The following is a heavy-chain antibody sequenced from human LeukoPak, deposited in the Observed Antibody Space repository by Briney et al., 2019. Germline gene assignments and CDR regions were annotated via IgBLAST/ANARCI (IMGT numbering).Heavy chain of an antibody. J-gene: IGHJ3*02. CDR3: ARAEGFDDAFDI. Sequence: PGGSLRLSCAASGFTFSSYAMHWVRQAPGKGLEWVAVISYDGGNKYYADSVKGRFTISRDNSKNTLYLQMNSLRAEDTAVYYCARAEGFDDAFDIWGQGTMVTVSS. V-gene: IGHV3-30*04. CDR1: GFTFSSYA. CDR2: ISYDGGNK. D-gene: IGHD3-9*01.